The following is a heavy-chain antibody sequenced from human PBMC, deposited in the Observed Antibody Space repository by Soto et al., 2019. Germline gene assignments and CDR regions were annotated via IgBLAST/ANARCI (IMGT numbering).Heavy chain of an antibody. CDR3: VKGLYSSSWYAFDI. V-gene: IGHV3-23*01. J-gene: IGHJ3*02. CDR1: GFTFSNYA. CDR2: ISGSGGTT. D-gene: IGHD6-13*01. Sequence: EVQLLESGGGLVQPGGSLRLSCAASGFTFSNYAMNWVRQAPGKGLEWVSAISGSGGTTYYADSVKGRFTMSRDNSKNTLYLQMNSLRAEDTAVYSCVKGLYSSSWYAFDIWGQGTMVTVSS.